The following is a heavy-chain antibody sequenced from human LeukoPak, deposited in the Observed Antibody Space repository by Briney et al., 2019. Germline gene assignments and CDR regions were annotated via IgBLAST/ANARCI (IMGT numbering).Heavy chain of an antibody. V-gene: IGHV3-23*01. D-gene: IGHD4-11*01. CDR1: GFTFSDYA. Sequence: RSGGSLRLSCAASGFTFSDYAMSWVRQAPGKGLEWVSAISGSGGSTYYADSVKGRFTISRDNSKNTLYLQMNSLRAEDTAVYYCAKCDDSSNYVSDYWGQGTLVTGSS. J-gene: IGHJ4*02. CDR2: ISGSGGST. CDR3: AKCDDSSNYVSDY.